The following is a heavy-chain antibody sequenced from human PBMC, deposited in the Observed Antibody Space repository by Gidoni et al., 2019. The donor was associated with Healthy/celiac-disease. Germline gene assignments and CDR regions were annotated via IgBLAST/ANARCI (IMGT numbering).Heavy chain of an antibody. V-gene: IGHV3-21*01. CDR2: ISSSSSYI. D-gene: IGHD6-13*01. CDR3: ARADSSSWDAFDI. CDR1: GFTFSSYS. J-gene: IGHJ3*02. Sequence: EVQLVESGGGLVKPGGSLRLSCAASGFTFSSYSMNWVRQAPGKGLEWVSYISSSSSYIYYADSVKGRFTISRDNAKNSLYLQMNSLRAEDTAVYYCARADSSSWDAFDIWGQGTMVTVSS.